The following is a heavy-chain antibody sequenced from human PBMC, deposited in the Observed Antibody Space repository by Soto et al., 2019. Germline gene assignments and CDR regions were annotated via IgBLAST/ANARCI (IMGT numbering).Heavy chain of an antibody. D-gene: IGHD3-10*01. CDR2: INYSGGST. V-gene: IGHV3-23*01. CDR1: GFTFSNYA. Sequence: EVQLLESGGGLVQPGGSLRLSCAASGFTFSNYAMTWVRQAPGKGLEWVSTINYSGGSTYYADSVKGRFTVSRDNSKNPLHQKMNSRRDEDTAVYYSAKQFSYGSVNYLYYFDYWGQGTLVTVSS. J-gene: IGHJ4*02. CDR3: AKQFSYGSVNYLYYFDY.